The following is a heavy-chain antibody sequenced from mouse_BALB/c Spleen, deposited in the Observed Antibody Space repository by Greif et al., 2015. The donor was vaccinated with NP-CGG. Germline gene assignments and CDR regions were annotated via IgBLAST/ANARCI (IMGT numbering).Heavy chain of an antibody. CDR2: INPSTGYT. D-gene: IGHD1-1*01. Sequence: QVQLQQSGAELAKPGASVKMSCKASGYTFTSYWMHWVKQRPGQGLEWIGYINPSTGYTEYNQKFKDKATLTADKSSSTAYMQLSSLTSEDSAVYYCARDYGSLPYFDVWGAGTTVTVSS. CDR1: GYTFTSYW. J-gene: IGHJ1*01. V-gene: IGHV1-7*01. CDR3: ARDYGSLPYFDV.